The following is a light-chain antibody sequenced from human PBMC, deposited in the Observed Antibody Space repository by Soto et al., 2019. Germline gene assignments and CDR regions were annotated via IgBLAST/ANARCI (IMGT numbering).Light chain of an antibody. CDR2: DST. V-gene: IGKV1-NL1*01. J-gene: IGKJ4*02. CDR1: QGISQY. Sequence: ASGRERVNITVRASQGISQYVAWYQQKPGKAPKLLIYDSTLRANGVPDMFDGSRSGTDCSLASTCLETGDFELSSCWQPGTRLTFGGGTKVDIK. CDR3: WQPGTRLT.